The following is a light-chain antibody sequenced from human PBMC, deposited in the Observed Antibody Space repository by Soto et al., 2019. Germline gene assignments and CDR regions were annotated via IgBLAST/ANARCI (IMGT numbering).Light chain of an antibody. CDR1: SSHVGSYNY. V-gene: IGLV2-14*01. Sequence: QSVLTQPASVSGSPGQSITISCTGTSSHVGSYNYVSWYQQHPGKAPKLMIYEVRNRPSGVSNRFSGSKSGNTASLTISGLQAEDEAIYYCTSYTSISTRVFGGGTQLTVL. J-gene: IGLJ7*01. CDR3: TSYTSISTRV. CDR2: EVR.